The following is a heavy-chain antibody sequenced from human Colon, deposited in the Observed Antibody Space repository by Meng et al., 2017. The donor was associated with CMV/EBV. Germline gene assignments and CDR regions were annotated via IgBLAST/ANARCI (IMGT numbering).Heavy chain of an antibody. CDR3: ARDSNLSGLAY. CDR2: FHIMGTN. V-gene: IGHV4-4*07. Sequence: VMVLGWGGRLGQSWESLTLSCACSRFTVDNNAMGWYRQPAGKVLEWIGRFHIMGTNNYHPSPKSRVTMSIDTSKNQLSLNIRAVTAADTAVYYCARDSNLSGLAYWGQGTLVTVSS. D-gene: IGHD3-10*01. J-gene: IGHJ4*02. CDR1: RFTVDNNA.